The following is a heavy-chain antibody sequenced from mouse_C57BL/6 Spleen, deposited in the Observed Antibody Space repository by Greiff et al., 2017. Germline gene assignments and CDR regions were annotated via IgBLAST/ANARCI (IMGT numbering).Heavy chain of an antibody. D-gene: IGHD4-1*01. V-gene: IGHV5-17*01. J-gene: IGHJ1*03. CDR2: ISSGSSTI. CDR1: GFTFSDYG. Sequence: EVQLVESGGGLVKPGGSLKLSCAASGFTFSDYGMHWVRQAPEKGLEWVAYISSGSSTIYYADTVKGRFTISRDNAKNTLFLQMTSLRSEDTAMYYCARMGLHWYFDVWGTGTTVTVSS. CDR3: ARMGLHWYFDV.